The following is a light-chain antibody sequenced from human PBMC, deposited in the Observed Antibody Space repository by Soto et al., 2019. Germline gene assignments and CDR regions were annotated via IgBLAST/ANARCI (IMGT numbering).Light chain of an antibody. CDR2: TVY. V-gene: IGKV2-40*01. CDR1: QSLLDSDDGNTY. Sequence: DVVMTQTPLSLPATPGEPASISCGSSQSLLDSDDGNTYLDWYLQKPGQSPQLLIYTVYYQAFVVPVRFSVSRSVTDFTLKISRVDAEDVGVYYCMKRREFTLTIVRGTKVGIK. CDR3: MKRREFTLT. J-gene: IGKJ4*01.